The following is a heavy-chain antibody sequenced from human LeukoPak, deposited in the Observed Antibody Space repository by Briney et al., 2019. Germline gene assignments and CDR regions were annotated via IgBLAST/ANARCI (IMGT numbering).Heavy chain of an antibody. Sequence: SETLSLTCTVSGGSISSGDYYWSWIRQPPGKGLEWIGYIYYSGSTYYNPSLKSRVTISVDTSKNQFSLKLSSVTAADTAVYYCARRAPPAALYYYYYYMDVWGKGTTVTVSS. CDR2: IYYSGST. CDR1: GGSISSGDYY. V-gene: IGHV4-30-4*08. CDR3: ARRAPPAALYYYYYYMDV. D-gene: IGHD2-2*01. J-gene: IGHJ6*03.